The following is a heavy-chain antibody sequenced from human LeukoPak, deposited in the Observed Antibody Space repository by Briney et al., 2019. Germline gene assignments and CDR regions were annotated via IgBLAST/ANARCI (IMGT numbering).Heavy chain of an antibody. Sequence: GGSLRLSCSASGFPFSSYAMHWVRQAPGKGLEYVSAISDSGGSTYYADSVEGRFTISRDNSKNTLYLQMSSLRAEDTAVYYCATGLMSETTYWGQGTLVTVSS. CDR2: ISDSGGST. CDR1: GFPFSSYA. V-gene: IGHV3-64D*09. CDR3: ATGLMSETTY. D-gene: IGHD3-16*01. J-gene: IGHJ4*02.